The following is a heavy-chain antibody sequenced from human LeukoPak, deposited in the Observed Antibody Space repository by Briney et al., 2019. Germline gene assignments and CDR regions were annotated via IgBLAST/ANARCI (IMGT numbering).Heavy chain of an antibody. CDR1: GYTFTSYG. Sequence: ASVKVSCKASGYTFTSYGISWVRQAPGQGLEWMGWISAYNGSTNYAQKLQGRVTMTTDTSTSTAYMELRSLRSDDTAVYYCAREGDCSGGSCYSAFYYYYYGMDVWGQGTTVTVSS. J-gene: IGHJ6*02. CDR3: AREGDCSGGSCYSAFYYYYYGMDV. CDR2: ISAYNGST. D-gene: IGHD2-15*01. V-gene: IGHV1-18*01.